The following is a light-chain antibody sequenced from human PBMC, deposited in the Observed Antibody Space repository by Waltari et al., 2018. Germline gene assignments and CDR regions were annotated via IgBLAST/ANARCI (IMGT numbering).Light chain of an antibody. CDR1: ALPKQY. CDR2: KDT. CDR3: QSADETGALRV. J-gene: IGLJ2*01. V-gene: IGLV3-25*03. Sequence: SYELTQAPSVSVSPGQTARITCSGDALPKQYAYWYHQKAGQAPEVIIYKDTEKTSGIPERFAGSTSEKTVTLTITGVQTEDEADYYWQSADETGALRVFGGGTKLTVL.